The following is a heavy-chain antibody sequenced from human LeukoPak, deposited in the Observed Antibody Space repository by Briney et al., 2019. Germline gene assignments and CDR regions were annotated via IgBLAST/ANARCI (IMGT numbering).Heavy chain of an antibody. Sequence: ASVKVSCKASGYTFTSYDINWVRQATGQGLEWMGIINPSGGSTSYAQKFQGRVTMTRDTSTSTVYMELSSLRSEDTAVYYCARDPIYDFWSGPLDYWGQGTLVTVSS. V-gene: IGHV1-46*03. J-gene: IGHJ4*02. CDR1: GYTFTSYD. CDR3: ARDPIYDFWSGPLDY. D-gene: IGHD3-3*01. CDR2: INPSGGST.